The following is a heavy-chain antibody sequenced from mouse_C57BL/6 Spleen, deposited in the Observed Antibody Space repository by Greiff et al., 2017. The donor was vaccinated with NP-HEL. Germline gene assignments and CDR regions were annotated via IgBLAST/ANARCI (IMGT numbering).Heavy chain of an antibody. J-gene: IGHJ4*01. V-gene: IGHV5-9-1*02. CDR1: GFTFSSYA. D-gene: IGHD3-2*02. CDR2: ISSGGDYI. CDR3: TRDSSGPNYYAMDY. Sequence: EVQGVESGEGLVKPGGSLKLSCAASGFTFSSYAMSWVRQTPEKRLEWVAYISSGGDYIYYADTVKGRFTISRDNARNTLYLQMSSLKSEDTAMYYCTRDSSGPNYYAMDYWGQGTSVTVSS.